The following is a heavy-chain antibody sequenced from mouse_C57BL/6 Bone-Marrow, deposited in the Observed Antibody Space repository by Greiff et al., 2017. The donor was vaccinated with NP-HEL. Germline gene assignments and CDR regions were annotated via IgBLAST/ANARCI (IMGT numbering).Heavy chain of an antibody. CDR2: ISYDGSN. CDR1: GYSITSGYY. CDR3: ARGGSKEMDY. D-gene: IGHD1-1*01. J-gene: IGHJ4*01. V-gene: IGHV3-6*01. Sequence: EVKLQESGPGLVKPSQSLSLTCSVTGYSITSGYYWNWIRQFPGNKLEWMGYISYDGSNNYNPSLKNRISITRDTSKNQFFLKLNSVTTEDTATYYCARGGSKEMDYWGQGTSVTVSS.